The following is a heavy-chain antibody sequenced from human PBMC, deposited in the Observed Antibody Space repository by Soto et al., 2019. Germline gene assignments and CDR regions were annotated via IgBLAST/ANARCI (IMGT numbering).Heavy chain of an antibody. CDR1: GFTFSSYA. CDR2: ISYDGSNK. CDR3: AREGEEISSYYFDY. Sequence: GGSLRLSCAASGFTFSSYAMHWVRQAPGKGLEWVAVISYDGSNKYYADSVKGRFTISRDNSKNTLYLQMNSLRAEDTAVYYCAREGEEISSYYFDYWGQGTLVTVSS. J-gene: IGHJ4*02. D-gene: IGHD6-6*01. V-gene: IGHV3-30*04.